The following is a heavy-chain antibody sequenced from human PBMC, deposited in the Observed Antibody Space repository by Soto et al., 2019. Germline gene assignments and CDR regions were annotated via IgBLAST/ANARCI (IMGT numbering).Heavy chain of an antibody. D-gene: IGHD2-15*01. Sequence: EVQLVESGGGLVQPGGSLRLSCAASGFTVSSKYMTWVRQAPGKGLEWVSLIQSGGTTYYADSVKGRFTIXRDTSENTXXXXXXXXXXXXXXXXXXXRXDVLCXGGRCYGIPLDVWGKGTTVTVSS. CDR2: IQSGGTT. CDR1: GFTVSSKY. CDR3: XRXDVLCXGGRCYGIPLDV. V-gene: IGHV3-66*01. J-gene: IGHJ6*04.